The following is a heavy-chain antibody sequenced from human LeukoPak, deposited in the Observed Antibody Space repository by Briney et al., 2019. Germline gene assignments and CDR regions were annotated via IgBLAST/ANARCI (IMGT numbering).Heavy chain of an antibody. CDR3: ARGIFGKYYYDSTDLRFDP. V-gene: IGHV4-39*07. D-gene: IGHD3-22*01. Sequence: SETLSLTCTVSGGSISSSSYYWGWIRQPPGKGLEWIGSIYYSGSTYYNPSLKSRVTISVDTSKNQFSLKLSSVTAADTAVYYCARGIFGKYYYDSTDLRFDPWGQGTLVTVSS. CDR1: GGSISSSSYY. J-gene: IGHJ5*02. CDR2: IYYSGST.